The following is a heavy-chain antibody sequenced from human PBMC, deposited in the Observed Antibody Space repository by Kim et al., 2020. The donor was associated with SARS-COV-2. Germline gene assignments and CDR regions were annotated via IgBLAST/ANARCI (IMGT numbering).Heavy chain of an antibody. V-gene: IGHV3-30*02. Sequence: SNRDNADSVKGRFTISRDNSKNTLYLQMNSLRAEATAVYYCAAGATLSDYWGQGTLVTVSS. J-gene: IGHJ4*02. CDR2: SNR. D-gene: IGHD1-26*01. CDR3: AAGATLSDY.